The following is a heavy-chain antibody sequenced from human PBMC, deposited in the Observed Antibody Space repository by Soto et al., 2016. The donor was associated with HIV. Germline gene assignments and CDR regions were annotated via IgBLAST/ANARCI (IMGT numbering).Heavy chain of an antibody. J-gene: IGHJ6*02. CDR1: GASISSNNW. V-gene: IGHV4-4*02. Sequence: QVQLQESGPGLVKPSGTLSLTCAVSGASISSNNWWSWIRQPPGKGLEWIGEMYHTGNTNYNPSLKSRGTISVDKSKNEFSLTLTSVTAADTAVYYCVSYVWGTPPNGKDVWAKGPRSPSP. D-gene: IGHD3-16*01. CDR3: VSYVWGTPPNGKDV. CDR2: MYHTGNT.